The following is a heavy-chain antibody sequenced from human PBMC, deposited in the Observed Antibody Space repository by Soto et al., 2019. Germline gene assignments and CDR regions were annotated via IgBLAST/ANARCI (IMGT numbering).Heavy chain of an antibody. V-gene: IGHV4-59*01. CDR3: ASGTKYYYQGMDV. CDR2: IYDSGST. J-gene: IGHJ6*02. CDR1: GDSINNYY. Sequence: QVQLQESGPGLVKPSETLSLTCTVSGDSINNYYWTWIRQPPGKRLEWIGYIYDSGSTSYNPSLKSRLTISGDTSKNQFSLRLKAVTAADTAVYYCASGTKYYYQGMDVWGQGTTVTVSS.